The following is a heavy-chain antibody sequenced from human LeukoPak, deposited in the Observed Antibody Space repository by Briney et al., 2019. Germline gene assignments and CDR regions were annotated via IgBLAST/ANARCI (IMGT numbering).Heavy chain of an antibody. D-gene: IGHD3-3*01. CDR3: ARGFTNFWSGYYLSSWFDP. CDR2: INHSGST. Sequence: SETLSLTCAVYGGSFSGYYWSWIRQPPGKGLEWIGEINHSGSTNYNPSLKSRVTISVDTSKNQFSLKLSSVTAADTAVYYCARGFTNFWSGYYLSSWFDPWGQGTLVTVSS. CDR1: GGSFSGYY. V-gene: IGHV4-34*01. J-gene: IGHJ5*02.